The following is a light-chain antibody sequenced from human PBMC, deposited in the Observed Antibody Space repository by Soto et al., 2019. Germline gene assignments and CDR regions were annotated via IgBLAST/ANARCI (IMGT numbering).Light chain of an antibody. V-gene: IGKV3-20*01. CDR2: GAA. CDR1: QSVSNNY. J-gene: IGKJ1*01. Sequence: DIVLTQSPGTLSLSPGQRATLSCRASQSVSNNYLAWYQQKPGQAPRLLIYGAASRATGIPDRFSGSGSGTDFTLTIRRLEPEDFAVYYCQQYGSSYPWTFGQGTKVDIK. CDR3: QQYGSSYPWT.